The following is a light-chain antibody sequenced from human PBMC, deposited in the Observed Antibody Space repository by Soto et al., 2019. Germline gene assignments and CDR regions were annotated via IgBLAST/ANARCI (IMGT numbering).Light chain of an antibody. V-gene: IGLV2-14*01. CDR2: EVS. J-gene: IGLJ1*01. Sequence: QSALTQPASVSGSPGQSITISCTGTSSDVGGYNYVSWYQQHPSEAPKLMIYEVSNRPSGVSNRFSGSKSGNTASLTISGLQAEDEGDYYCSSYTSSSTLVFGTGTKVTVL. CDR3: SSYTSSSTLV. CDR1: SSDVGGYNY.